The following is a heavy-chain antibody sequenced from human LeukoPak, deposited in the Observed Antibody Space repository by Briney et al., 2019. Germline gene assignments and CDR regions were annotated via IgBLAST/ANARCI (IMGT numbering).Heavy chain of an antibody. J-gene: IGHJ4*02. D-gene: IGHD1-26*01. V-gene: IGHV3-74*01. CDR1: GFTFSSYW. Sequence: PGGSLRLSCAASGFTFSSYWMHWVRQAPGKGLVWVSHINTEGSTTGYADSVKGRFTISRDNAKNMLYLEMNSLRVEDTAVYYCARVRVGETRDFDYWGQGTLVTVSS. CDR2: INTEGSTT. CDR3: ARVRVGETRDFDY.